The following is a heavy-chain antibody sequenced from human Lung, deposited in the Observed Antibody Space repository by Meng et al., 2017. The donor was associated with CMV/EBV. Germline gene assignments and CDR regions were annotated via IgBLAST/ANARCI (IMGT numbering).Heavy chain of an antibody. CDR2: ISSSGSIK. D-gene: IGHD1-26*01. CDR1: GFTFSDYY. J-gene: IGHJ5*01. Sequence: CAASGFTFSDYYMTWMRQAPGKSLEWVSYISSSGSIKKYLDSLKGRFTISRDNAKNSLFLQMNSLTVEDTAVYYCARDSSAVHNWLDSWGQGTLVTVSS. CDR3: ARDSSAVHNWLDS. V-gene: IGHV3-11*04.